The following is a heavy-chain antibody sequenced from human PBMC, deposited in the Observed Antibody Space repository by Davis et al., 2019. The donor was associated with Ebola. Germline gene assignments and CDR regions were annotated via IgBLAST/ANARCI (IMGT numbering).Heavy chain of an antibody. Sequence: SETLSLTCTVSGGSISSYYWSWIRQPPGKGLEWIGYIYYSGSTYYNPFLKSRVTISVDTSKNQFSLKLSSVTAADTAVYYCARASWLGTGAYEWGQGTLVTVSS. CDR1: GGSISSYY. CDR2: IYYSGST. CDR3: ARASWLGTGAYE. J-gene: IGHJ4*02. V-gene: IGHV4-59*12. D-gene: IGHD1-1*01.